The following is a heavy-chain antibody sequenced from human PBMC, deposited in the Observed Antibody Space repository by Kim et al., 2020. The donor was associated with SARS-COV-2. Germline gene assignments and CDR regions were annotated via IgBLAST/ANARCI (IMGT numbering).Heavy chain of an antibody. J-gene: IGHJ2*01. V-gene: IGHV4-39*07. CDR3: ARDMAGTSSWYFDL. D-gene: IGHD1-1*01. Sequence: NPSLKSRVTISVDTSKTQFSLKLSSVTAADTAVYYCARDMAGTSSWYFDLWGRGTLVTVSS.